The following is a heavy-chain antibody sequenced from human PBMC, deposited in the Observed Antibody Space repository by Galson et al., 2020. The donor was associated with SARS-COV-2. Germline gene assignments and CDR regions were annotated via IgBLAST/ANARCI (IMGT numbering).Heavy chain of an antibody. CDR1: GYTFTSYG. D-gene: IGHD4-17*01. V-gene: IGHV1-18*01. J-gene: IGHJ5*02. CDR2: ISAYNGNT. CDR3: ARALLGSTVWTTTHRGGNNWFDP. Sequence: ASVKVSCKASGYTFTSYGISWVRQAPGQGLEWMGWISAYNGNTNYAQKLQGRVTMTTDTSTSTAYMELRSLRSDDTAVYYCARALLGSTVWTTTHRGGNNWFDPWGQGTLVTVSS.